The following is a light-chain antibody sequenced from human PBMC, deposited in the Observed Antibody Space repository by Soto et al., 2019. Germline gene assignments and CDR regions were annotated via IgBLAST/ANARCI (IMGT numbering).Light chain of an antibody. CDR1: ENMDNR. CDR3: QQSYRTPPDT. Sequence: DIQMTQSPSSLSGSVGDRVTIACRSSENMDNRLNWYQQIPGRAPKLLISFASTLQSGVPSRFSGRGSGTDFSLTITSLQPEDSATYYCQQSYRTPPDTFGQGTKVEV. CDR2: FAS. V-gene: IGKV1-39*01. J-gene: IGKJ2*01.